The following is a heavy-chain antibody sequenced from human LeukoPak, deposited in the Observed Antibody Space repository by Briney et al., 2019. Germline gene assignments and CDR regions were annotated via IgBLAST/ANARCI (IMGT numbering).Heavy chain of an antibody. Sequence: GGSLRLSCAASGFTFDDYAMHWVRQAPGKGLEWVSGISWNSGSIGYADSVKGRFTISRDNAKNSLYLQMNSLRAEDTALYYCAKDKYRRNDQLLIGSFDYWGQGTLVTVSS. CDR3: AKDKYRRNDQLLIGSFDY. D-gene: IGHD2-2*01. CDR1: GFTFDDYA. CDR2: ISWNSGSI. J-gene: IGHJ4*02. V-gene: IGHV3-9*01.